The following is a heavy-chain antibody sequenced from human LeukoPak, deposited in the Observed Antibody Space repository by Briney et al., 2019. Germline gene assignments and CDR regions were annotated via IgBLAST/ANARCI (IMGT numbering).Heavy chain of an antibody. CDR2: ISGSGSTI. CDR1: GFTFSDYY. D-gene: IGHD5-24*01. J-gene: IGHJ6*03. V-gene: IGHV3-11*01. CDR3: ARERGRVEMATNPRSTYMDV. Sequence: AGSLRLSCAASGFTFSDYYMNWIRQAPGKGLEWVSYISGSGSTIYYADSVKGRFTISRDNAKNSLYLQMSSLRPEDTAVYYCARERGRVEMATNPRSTYMDVWGKGTTVTVSS.